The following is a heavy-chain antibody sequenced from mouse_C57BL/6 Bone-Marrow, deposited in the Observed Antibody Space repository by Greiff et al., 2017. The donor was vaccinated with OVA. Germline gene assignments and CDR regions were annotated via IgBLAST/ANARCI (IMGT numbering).Heavy chain of an antibody. CDR3: ARWDYDGYYPFAY. J-gene: IGHJ3*01. V-gene: IGHV1-85*01. CDR1: GYTFTSYD. CDR2: IYPRDGST. D-gene: IGHD2-3*01. Sequence: VKLQESGPELVKPGASVKLSCKASGYTFTSYDINWVKQRPGQGLEWIGWIYPRDGSTKYNEKFKGKATLTVDTSSSTAYMELHSLTSEDSAVYFCARWDYDGYYPFAYWGQGTLVTVSA.